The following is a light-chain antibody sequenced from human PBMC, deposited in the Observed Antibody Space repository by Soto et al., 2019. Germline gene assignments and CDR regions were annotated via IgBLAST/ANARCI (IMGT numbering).Light chain of an antibody. CDR3: QQYGSSGT. V-gene: IGKV3-15*01. CDR1: QSVDNN. CDR2: GAS. Sequence: EIVRTPSQATLSVSPGERATLSGRASQSVDNNLAWYKQKPGQAPRLLIYGASTRATGIPARFSGSGSGTDFTLTISRLEPEEFAVYYCQQYGSSGTFGQGTKVDI. J-gene: IGKJ1*01.